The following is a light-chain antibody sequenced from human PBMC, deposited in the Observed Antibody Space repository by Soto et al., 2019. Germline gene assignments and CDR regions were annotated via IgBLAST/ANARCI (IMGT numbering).Light chain of an antibody. J-gene: IGLJ1*01. CDR2: EVS. CDR3: TSYAGTYSFFYV. CDR1: SSDVGAYKY. V-gene: IGLV2-8*01. Sequence: QSVLTQPPSASGSPGQSVTISCTGTSSDVGAYKYVSWYQQLPGKAPKLIIYEVSKRPSGVPDRFSGFKSGNTASLTVSGLQAEDEADYYCTSYAGTYSFFYVFGTGTKLTVL.